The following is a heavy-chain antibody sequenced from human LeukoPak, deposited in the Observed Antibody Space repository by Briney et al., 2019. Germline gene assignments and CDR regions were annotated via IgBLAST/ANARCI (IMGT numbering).Heavy chain of an antibody. CDR1: GFPVNNKQ. Sequence: GSLRLSRSTSGFPVNNKQLSWVRQAPGKGLGGVPVIYSGGSTYYADSVKGRFTISRDNSKNTLYLQMNSLRAEDTAVYYCARDSYDILKGYYGMDVWGQGTTVTVSS. V-gene: IGHV3-53*01. J-gene: IGHJ6*02. CDR2: IYSGGST. D-gene: IGHD3-9*01. CDR3: ARDSYDILKGYYGMDV.